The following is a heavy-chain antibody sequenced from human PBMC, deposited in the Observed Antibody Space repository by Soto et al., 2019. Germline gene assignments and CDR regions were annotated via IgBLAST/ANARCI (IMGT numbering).Heavy chain of an antibody. D-gene: IGHD4-17*01. CDR3: KRDDYGTIYGRLDH. CDR1: GYTFTKNA. J-gene: IGHJ5*02. V-gene: IGHV1-3*01. Sequence: QVQLVQSGAEVKEPGASVKVSCKTSGYTFTKNALHWVRQAPVRGPEWMGWINPNNGYTKYSERFQGRVSITRDTSASTAFMELRSLRSEDTAIYYCKRDDYGTIYGRLDHWGQGTLVTVSS. CDR2: INPNNGYT.